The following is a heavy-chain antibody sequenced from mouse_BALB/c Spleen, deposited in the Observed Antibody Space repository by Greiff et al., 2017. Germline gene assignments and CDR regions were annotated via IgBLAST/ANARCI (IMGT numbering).Heavy chain of an antibody. CDR1: GFTFTDYH. J-gene: IGHJ4*01. CDR3: ARDGNYGSAMDY. D-gene: IGHD2-1*01. CDR2: IRNKANGYTT. V-gene: IGHV7-3*02. Sequence: EVMLVESGGGLVQPGGSLRLSCATSGFTFTDYHMSWVRQPPGKALEWLGFIRNKANGYTTEYSASVKGRFTISRDNSQSILNLQMNTLRAEDSATYYCARDGNYGSAMDYWGQGTSVTVSS.